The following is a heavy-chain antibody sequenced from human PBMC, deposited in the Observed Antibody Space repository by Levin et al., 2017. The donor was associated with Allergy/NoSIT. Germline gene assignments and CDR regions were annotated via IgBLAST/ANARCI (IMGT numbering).Heavy chain of an antibody. CDR2: IVVGSGNT. Sequence: SVKVSCKASGFTFTSSAVQWVRQARGQRLEWIGWIVVGSGNTNYAQKFQERVTITRDMSTSTAYMELSSLRSEDTAVYYCAADLGIAVAGYYYYYYMDVWGKGTTVTVSS. V-gene: IGHV1-58*01. J-gene: IGHJ6*03. CDR3: AADLGIAVAGYYYYYYMDV. D-gene: IGHD6-19*01. CDR1: GFTFTSSA.